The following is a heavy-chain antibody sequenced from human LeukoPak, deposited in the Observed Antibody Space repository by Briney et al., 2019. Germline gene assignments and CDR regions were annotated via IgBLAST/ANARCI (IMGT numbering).Heavy chain of an antibody. Sequence: GGSLRLSCTASGFTFGDYAMSWVRQAPGKGLEWVSGIIPSGHTTYYADSVRVRFTISRDNSRNTMYLQMNSLKAEDTAVYYCAKDDRWLQFCCWGQGTLVTDSA. J-gene: IGHJ4*02. V-gene: IGHV3-23*01. CDR1: GFTFGDYA. D-gene: IGHD5-24*01. CDR3: AKDDRWLQFCC. CDR2: IIPSGHTT.